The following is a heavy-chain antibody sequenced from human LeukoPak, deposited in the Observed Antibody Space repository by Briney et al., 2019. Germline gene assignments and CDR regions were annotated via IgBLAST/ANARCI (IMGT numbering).Heavy chain of an antibody. J-gene: IGHJ5*02. V-gene: IGHV4-59*01. CDR3: ARVGTRYSSSFRPFDP. CDR2: IYYSGST. CDR1: GGSISSYY. D-gene: IGHD6-6*01. Sequence: SETLSLTCTVSGGSISSYYWSWIRQPPGKGLEWIGYIYYSGSTNYNPSLKSRVTISVDTSKNQFSLKLSSVTAADTAVYYCARVGTRYSSSFRPFDPWGQGTLVTVSS.